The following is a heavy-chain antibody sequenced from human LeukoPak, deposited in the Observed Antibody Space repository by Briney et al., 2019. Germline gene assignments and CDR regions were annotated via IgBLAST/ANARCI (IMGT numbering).Heavy chain of an antibody. Sequence: PSQTLSLTCTVSGGSISSGGYYWNWIRQPPGKGLEWIGYIYHSGSTYYSPSLKSRVTISVDRSKNQFSLKLSSVTAADTAVYYCARAEGEVVVAATGWFDPWGQGTLVTVSS. J-gene: IGHJ5*02. V-gene: IGHV4-30-2*01. CDR1: GGSISSGGYY. CDR3: ARAEGEVVVAATGWFDP. CDR2: IYHSGST. D-gene: IGHD2-15*01.